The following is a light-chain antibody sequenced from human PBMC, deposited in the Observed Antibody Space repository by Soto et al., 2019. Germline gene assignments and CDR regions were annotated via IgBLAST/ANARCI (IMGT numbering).Light chain of an antibody. Sequence: DIQMTQSPSTLSASVGDRVTITCRASQSISSWLAWYQQKPGKAPKLLIHEASRLESGVPSRFSGSESGTEFTLTISGLDAEGFATDYCQQYTNSPLAFGVGAKV. V-gene: IGKV1-5*01. CDR3: QQYTNSPLA. CDR1: QSISSW. CDR2: EAS. J-gene: IGKJ4*01.